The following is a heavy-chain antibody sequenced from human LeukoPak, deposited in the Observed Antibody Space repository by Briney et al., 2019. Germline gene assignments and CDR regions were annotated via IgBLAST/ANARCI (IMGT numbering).Heavy chain of an antibody. V-gene: IGHV3-53*01. CDR1: GFTVSSNY. D-gene: IGHD2-8*01. CDR3: AKFVLMVYDAFDI. CDR2: IYSGGST. J-gene: IGHJ3*02. Sequence: PGGSLRLSCAASGFTVSSNYMSWVRQAPGKGLEWVSVIYSGGSTYYADSVKGRFTISRDNSKNTLYLQMNSLRAEDTAVYYCAKFVLMVYDAFDIWGQGTMVTVSS.